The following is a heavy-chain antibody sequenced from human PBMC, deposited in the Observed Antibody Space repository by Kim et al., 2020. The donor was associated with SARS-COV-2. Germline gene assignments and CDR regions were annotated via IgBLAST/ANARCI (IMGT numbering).Heavy chain of an antibody. D-gene: IGHD2-15*01. Sequence: SQTLSLTCAISGDSVSSNSAAWNWIRQSPSRGLEWLGRTYYRSKWYNDYAVSVKSRITINPDTSKNQFSLQLNSVTPEDTAVYYCARDYGYCSGGSCYFLLRSSYYYGMDVWGQGTTVTVSS. CDR3: ARDYGYCSGGSCYFLLRSSYYYGMDV. CDR1: GDSVSSNSAA. CDR2: TYYRSKWYN. J-gene: IGHJ6*02. V-gene: IGHV6-1*01.